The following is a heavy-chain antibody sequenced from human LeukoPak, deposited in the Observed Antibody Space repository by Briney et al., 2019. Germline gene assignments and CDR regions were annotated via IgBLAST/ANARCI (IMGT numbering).Heavy chain of an antibody. J-gene: IGHJ4*02. CDR1: GYTFTDYA. V-gene: IGHV1-3*01. Sequence: ASVKVSCKASGYTFTDYAIHWVRQAPGQRLEWMGWINGGNGKIKYSQKFQGRVTMTRDTSASTAYMELSSLRSEDTAVYYCVRDWGYQLLAYWGQGTPVTVSS. CDR2: INGGNGKI. CDR3: VRDWGYQLLAY. D-gene: IGHD2-2*01.